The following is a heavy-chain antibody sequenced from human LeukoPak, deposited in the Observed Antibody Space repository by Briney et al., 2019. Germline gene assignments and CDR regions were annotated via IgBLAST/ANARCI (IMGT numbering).Heavy chain of an antibody. V-gene: IGHV1-18*04. Sequence: GASVKLSCKASGYTFTNYGISWVRQAPGQGLEWMGWISAYNGNTNYAQKLQDRVTMTTDTSTSTAYMELRSLRSDDTAVYYCARAYYGSGGSLTHTDFDYWGQGTLVTVSS. J-gene: IGHJ4*02. CDR3: ARAYYGSGGSLTHTDFDY. CDR1: GYTFTNYG. D-gene: IGHD3-10*01. CDR2: ISAYNGNT.